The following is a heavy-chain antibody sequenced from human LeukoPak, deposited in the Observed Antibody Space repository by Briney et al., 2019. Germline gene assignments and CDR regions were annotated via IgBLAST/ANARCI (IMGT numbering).Heavy chain of an antibody. Sequence: KPSQTLSLTCTVSGGSISSGRHYWSWIRQPAGKGLDWIGRIYSGGSASYNPSLTGRVTISVDTSKNQFSLMLTSVTAADTAVYYCSRDTMVVTASLSGGWFDPWGQGTLVTVSS. CDR3: SRDTMVVTASLSGGWFDP. J-gene: IGHJ5*02. CDR1: GGSISSGRHY. V-gene: IGHV4-61*02. CDR2: IYSGGSA. D-gene: IGHD2-21*02.